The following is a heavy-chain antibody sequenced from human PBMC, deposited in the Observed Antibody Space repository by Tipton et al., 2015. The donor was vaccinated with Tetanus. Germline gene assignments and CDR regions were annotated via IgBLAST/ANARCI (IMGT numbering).Heavy chain of an antibody. CDR1: GFTLKGYY. V-gene: IGHV3-11*01. D-gene: IGHD3-10*01. J-gene: IGHJ6*02. CDR3: ATRVGPSSSFYYGMDV. Sequence: SLRLSCAASGFTLKGYYMSWVRQAPGKGLEWLSFISHSGTTIYNADSVKGRFTISRDNAENSLYLQMNSLRVEDTAVYYCATRVGPSSSFYYGMDVWGQGTTVTVSS. CDR2: ISHSGTTI.